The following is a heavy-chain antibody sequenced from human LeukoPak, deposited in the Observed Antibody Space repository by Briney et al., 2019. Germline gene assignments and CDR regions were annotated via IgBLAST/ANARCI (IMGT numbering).Heavy chain of an antibody. CDR2: ISGSGGST. CDR1: GFTFSSYA. Sequence: GGSLRLSCAASGFTFSSYAMSRVRQAPGKGLEWVSAISGSGGSTYYADSVKGRFTISRDNSKNTLYLQMNSLRAEDTAVYYCAKDTRYSGSYYFVFDYWGQGTLVTVSS. CDR3: AKDTRYSGSYYFVFDY. V-gene: IGHV3-23*01. J-gene: IGHJ4*02. D-gene: IGHD1-26*01.